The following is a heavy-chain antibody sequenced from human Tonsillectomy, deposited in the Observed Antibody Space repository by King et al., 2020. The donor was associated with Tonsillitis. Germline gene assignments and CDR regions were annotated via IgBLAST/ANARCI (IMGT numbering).Heavy chain of an antibody. Sequence: QLVQSGGGLVQPGGSLRLSCAASGFTFSSYWMSWVRQAPGKGLEWVANIKQDGSEKYYVDSVKGRFTISRDNAKNSLYLQMNSLRAEDTAVYYCAREGEYSYDPNGGQYYFDYWGQGTLVTVSS. J-gene: IGHJ4*02. CDR2: IKQDGSEK. V-gene: IGHV3-7*01. CDR3: AREGEYSYDPNGGQYYFDY. CDR1: GFTFSSYW. D-gene: IGHD5-18*01.